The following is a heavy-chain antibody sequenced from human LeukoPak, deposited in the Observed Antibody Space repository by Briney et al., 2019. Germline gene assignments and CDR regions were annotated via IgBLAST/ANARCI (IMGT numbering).Heavy chain of an antibody. D-gene: IGHD2-15*01. CDR2: INPNSGGT. J-gene: IGHJ5*02. CDR1: GYTFTGYY. CDR3: ARAYCSGGNCYRDWFDP. Sequence: GASVKVSCKASGYTFTGYYMHWVRQAPGQGLEWMGWINPNSGGTNYAQKFQGRVTMTRDTSISTAYMELSRLRSDDTAVYYCARAYCSGGNCYRDWFDPWGQGTLVTVSS. V-gene: IGHV1-2*02.